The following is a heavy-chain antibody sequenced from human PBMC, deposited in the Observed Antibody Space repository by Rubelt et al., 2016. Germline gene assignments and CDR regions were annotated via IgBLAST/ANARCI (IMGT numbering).Heavy chain of an antibody. Sequence: RLSCAASGFTFSSYWMSWARQAPGKGLEWLADLKEDGSETYHMDSLRGRITISRDNAKNSVYLPMNSMRAEDTAVYYCARAGGSGSLAYYYYMDVWGKGTTVTVSS. V-gene: IGHV3-7*01. CDR2: LKEDGSET. CDR1: GFTFSSYW. D-gene: IGHD3-10*01. CDR3: ARAGGSGSLAYYYYMDV. J-gene: IGHJ6*03.